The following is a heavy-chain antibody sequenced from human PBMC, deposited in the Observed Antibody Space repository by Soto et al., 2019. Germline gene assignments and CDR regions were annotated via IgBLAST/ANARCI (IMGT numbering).Heavy chain of an antibody. Sequence: ITLKESCPTLVKPTQTLTLTCTFSGFSLSTSAVGVGWIRQSPGKALQWLALIYWNGDKRNNPSLKTKLTITKATSINHGVLSSTTIVPADTATSGCHHKASGGFLFDYWGKGSLVTFSS. V-gene: IGHV2-5*01. CDR2: IYWNGDK. CDR1: GFSLSTSAVG. CDR3: HHKASGGFLFDY. D-gene: IGHD6-19*01. J-gene: IGHJ4*02.